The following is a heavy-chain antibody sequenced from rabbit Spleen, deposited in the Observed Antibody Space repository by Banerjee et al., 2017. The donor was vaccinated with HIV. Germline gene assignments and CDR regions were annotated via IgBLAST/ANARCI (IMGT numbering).Heavy chain of an antibody. Sequence: QSLEESGGDLVQPGGSLALSCKASGFDFSSDAMCWVRQAPGKGLEWVACAYAGSSDSTYSASWAKGRFTISKTSSTTVTLQMTSLTAADTATYFCARDTSTSFSTYGMDLWGPGTLVTVS. D-gene: IGHD1-1*01. CDR3: ARDTSTSFSTYGMDL. CDR1: GFDFSSDA. V-gene: IGHV1S40*01. CDR2: AYAGSSDST. J-gene: IGHJ6*01.